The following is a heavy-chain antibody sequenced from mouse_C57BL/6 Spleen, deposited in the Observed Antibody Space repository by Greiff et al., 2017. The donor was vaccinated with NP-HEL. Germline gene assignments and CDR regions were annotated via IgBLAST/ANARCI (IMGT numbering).Heavy chain of an antibody. CDR3: ASIYYGYGGYYFDY. CDR2: IDPEDGET. CDR1: GFNIKDYY. J-gene: IGHJ2*01. Sequence: EVQLQQSGAELVKPGASVKLSCTASGFNIKDYYMHWVKQRTEQGLEWIGRIDPEDGETKYAPKCQGKATITADTSSNTAYPQLSSLTSEDTAVYYCASIYYGYGGYYFDYWGQGTTLTVSS. D-gene: IGHD2-2*01. V-gene: IGHV14-2*01.